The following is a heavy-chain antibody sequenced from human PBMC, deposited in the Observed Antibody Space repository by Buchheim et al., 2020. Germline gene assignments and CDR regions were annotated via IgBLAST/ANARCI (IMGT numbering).Heavy chain of an antibody. J-gene: IGHJ6*02. CDR1: GFTFSNAW. V-gene: IGHV3-15*01. CDR2: IKSKTDGGTT. Sequence: VQLVESGGGVVQPGRSLRLSCAASGFTFSNAWMSWVRQAPGKGLEWVGRIKSKTDGGTTDYAAPVKGRFTISRDDSKNTLYLQMNSLKTEDTAVYYCTTDFSDSSGYYYGYYGMDVWGQGTT. CDR3: TTDFSDSSGYYYGYYGMDV. D-gene: IGHD3-22*01.